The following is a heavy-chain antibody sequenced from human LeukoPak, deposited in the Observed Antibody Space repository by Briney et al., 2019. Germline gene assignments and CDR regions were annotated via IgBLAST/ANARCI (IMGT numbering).Heavy chain of an antibody. V-gene: IGHV1-2*02. Sequence: GASVKVSCKASGYTFTGYYMHWLRQAPGQGLEWMGWINPNSGGTNYAQKFQGRVTMTRDTSISTAYMELSRLRSDDTAVYYCARVFGRNAYSSSSFDYWGQGTLVTVSS. CDR3: ARVFGRNAYSSSSFDY. CDR1: GYTFTGYY. J-gene: IGHJ4*02. D-gene: IGHD6-6*01. CDR2: INPNSGGT.